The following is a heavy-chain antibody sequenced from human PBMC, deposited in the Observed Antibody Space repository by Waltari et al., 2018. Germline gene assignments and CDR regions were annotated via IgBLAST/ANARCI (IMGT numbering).Heavy chain of an antibody. D-gene: IGHD3-16*02. V-gene: IGHV1-24*01. Sequence: QVQLVQSGAEVKKPGASVKVSCKVSGYPLPELSMPWVRPAPGKGLEWMGGVDPEDGETIYAQKFQGRVTMTEDTSTDTAYMELSSLRSEDTAVYYCATTIGGDDYVWGSYRHWGQGTLVTVSS. CDR3: ATTIGGDDYVWGSYRH. CDR2: VDPEDGET. CDR1: GYPLPELS. J-gene: IGHJ4*02.